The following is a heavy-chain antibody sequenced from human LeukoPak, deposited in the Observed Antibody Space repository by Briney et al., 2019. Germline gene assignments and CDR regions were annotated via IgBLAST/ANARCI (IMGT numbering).Heavy chain of an antibody. CDR2: INSDGSST. V-gene: IGHV3-74*01. Sequence: PGGSLRLSCAASGFTFSSYWMHWVRQAPGKGLVWVSRINSDGSSTSYADSVRGQFTISRDNAKTTLYLQMNSLRAEDTAVYYCARDRGRTYYYDSSGYSYFDYWGQGTLVTVSS. D-gene: IGHD3-22*01. CDR1: GFTFSSYW. J-gene: IGHJ4*02. CDR3: ARDRGRTYYYDSSGYSYFDY.